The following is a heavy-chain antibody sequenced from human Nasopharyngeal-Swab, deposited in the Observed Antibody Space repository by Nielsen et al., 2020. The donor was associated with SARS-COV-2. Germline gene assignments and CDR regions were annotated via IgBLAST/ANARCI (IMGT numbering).Heavy chain of an antibody. Sequence: GALKISCAASGFTFSRDWMHWVRQPPGKGLVGVSRISPDGRGTSFADSVKGRFTISRDNAKNTLYLQMNSLRVEDTAVYFCARGTSDWRGIDYWGQGTLVTVSS. V-gene: IGHV3-74*01. CDR3: ARGTSDWRGIDY. D-gene: IGHD6-19*01. J-gene: IGHJ4*02. CDR2: ISPDGRGT. CDR1: GFTFSRDW.